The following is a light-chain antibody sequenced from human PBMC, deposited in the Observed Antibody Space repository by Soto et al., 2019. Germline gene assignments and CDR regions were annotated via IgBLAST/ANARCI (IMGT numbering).Light chain of an antibody. CDR3: QQSYMDPIT. CDR1: QSISTY. Sequence: DIQMTQSPSSLSASVGNRVTITCRASQSISTYLNWYQKKPGKAPNLLIYDASRLQSGVPSRFSGSGDGADFTLSISSVQPEDFATYFCQQSYMDPITFGQGTDWRL. J-gene: IGKJ5*01. V-gene: IGKV1-39*01. CDR2: DAS.